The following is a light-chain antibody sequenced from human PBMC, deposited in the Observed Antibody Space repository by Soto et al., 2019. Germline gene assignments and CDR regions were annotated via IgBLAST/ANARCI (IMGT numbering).Light chain of an antibody. CDR2: DVY. V-gene: IGLV2-11*01. CDR3: SSYAGGNIWV. Sequence: QSALTQSRSVSGSPGQSVTISCTGTSSDVSWYQHHPGKAPKLIIYDVYKRPSGVPDRFSGSKSGNTASLTISGLQADDEADFYCSSYAGGNIWVFGGGTQLTVL. CDR1: SSDV. J-gene: IGLJ3*02.